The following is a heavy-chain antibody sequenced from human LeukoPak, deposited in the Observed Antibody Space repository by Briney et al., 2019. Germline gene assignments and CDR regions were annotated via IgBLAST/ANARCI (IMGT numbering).Heavy chain of an antibody. V-gene: IGHV3-7*03. CDR2: IKLDGSEK. J-gene: IGHJ6*02. CDR1: GFSLSNYW. Sequence: SGGSLRLSCAASGFSLSNYWISWVRQAPGKGLEWVANIKLDGSEKYYVNSVKGRFTISRDIAKNSLNLQMNSLRSDDTAVYYCARDGFYCSSTSCPSHYYYYGMDVWGQGTTVTVSS. CDR3: ARDGFYCSSTSCPSHYYYYGMDV. D-gene: IGHD2-2*01.